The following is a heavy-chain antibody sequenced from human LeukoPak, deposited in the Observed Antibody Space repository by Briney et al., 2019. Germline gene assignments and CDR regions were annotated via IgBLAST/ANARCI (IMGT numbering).Heavy chain of an antibody. CDR1: GSTFSSYA. J-gene: IGHJ6*02. CDR2: ISGSGGST. V-gene: IGHV3-23*01. CDR3: AKPAYSGSTPVYGMDV. D-gene: IGHD1-26*01. Sequence: GGSLRLSCAASGSTFSSYAMSWVRQAPGKGLEWVSAISGSGGSTYYADSVKGRFTISRDNSKNTLYLQMNSLRAEDTAVYYCAKPAYSGSTPVYGMDVWGQGTTVTVSS.